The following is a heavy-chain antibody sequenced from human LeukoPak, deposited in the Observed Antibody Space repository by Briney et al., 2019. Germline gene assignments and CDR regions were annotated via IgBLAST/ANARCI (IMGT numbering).Heavy chain of an antibody. CDR1: GFTFSSYI. CDR2: ISSSSSYI. V-gene: IGHV3-21*01. Sequence: GGSLRLSCAASGFTFSSYIMNWVRQAPGKGLEWVSSISSSSSYIYYADSVKGRFTISRDNAKNSLYLQMNSLRAEDTAVYYCASLGGSGWSVGGYYYGMDVWGQRTTVTVSS. CDR3: ASLGGSGWSVGGYYYGMDV. J-gene: IGHJ6*02. D-gene: IGHD6-19*01.